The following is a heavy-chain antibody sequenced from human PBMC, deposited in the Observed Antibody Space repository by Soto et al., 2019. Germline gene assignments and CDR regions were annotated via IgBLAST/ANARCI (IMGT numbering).Heavy chain of an antibody. Sequence: PGESLKISCKGSGYSFTSYWIGWVRQMPGKGLEWMGIIYPGDSDTRCSPSFQGQVTISADKSISTAYLQWSSLKASDTAMYYCARGVPGVVVTAYFDYWGQGTLVTVSS. J-gene: IGHJ4*02. D-gene: IGHD2-21*02. CDR2: IYPGDSDT. V-gene: IGHV5-51*01. CDR1: GYSFTSYW. CDR3: ARGVPGVVVTAYFDY.